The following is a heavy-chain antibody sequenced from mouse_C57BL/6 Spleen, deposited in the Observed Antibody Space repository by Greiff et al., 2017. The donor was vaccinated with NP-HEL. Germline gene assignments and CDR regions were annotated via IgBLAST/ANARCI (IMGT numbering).Heavy chain of an antibody. V-gene: IGHV1-78*01. D-gene: IGHD1-1*01. CDR3: AREDYYGSSYGY. CDR1: GYTFTDHT. CDR2: IYPRDGST. Sequence: QVHVKQSDAELVKPGASVKISCKVSGYTFTDHTIHWMKQRPEQGLEWIGYIYPRDGSTKYNEKFKGKATLTADKSSSTAYMQLNSLTSEDSAGDCCAREDYYGSSYGYWGQGTTLTVSS. J-gene: IGHJ2*01.